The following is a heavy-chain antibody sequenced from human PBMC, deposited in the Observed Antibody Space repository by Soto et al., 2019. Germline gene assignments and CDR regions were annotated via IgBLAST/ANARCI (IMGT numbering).Heavy chain of an antibody. V-gene: IGHV3-23*01. CDR3: ARLPYSYVSLYFFDF. J-gene: IGHJ4*02. D-gene: IGHD5-18*01. CDR1: GFTFSNYA. CDR2: ISDRGGST. Sequence: SLRLSCAASGFTFSNYAVSWVRQSPGRGLEWVASISDRGGSTKYADSVNGRFTISRDNSRNTLFLQMDTLRAEDTAVYYCARLPYSYVSLYFFDFWGQGTLVTVSS.